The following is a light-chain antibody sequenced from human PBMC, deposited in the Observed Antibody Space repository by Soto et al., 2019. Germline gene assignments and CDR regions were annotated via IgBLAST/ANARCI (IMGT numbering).Light chain of an antibody. CDR1: QSFSSSN. J-gene: IGKJ2*01. CDR2: AAS. Sequence: EIVLTQSPVTLSLSPRVRATLSCRASQSFSSSNLAWYQQKPGQAPRLLIYAASSRATGIPDRFSGSGSGEDFTLTISRLEPEDFAVYFCQQYGTSPPYTFGKGTKVEIK. V-gene: IGKV3-20*01. CDR3: QQYGTSPPYT.